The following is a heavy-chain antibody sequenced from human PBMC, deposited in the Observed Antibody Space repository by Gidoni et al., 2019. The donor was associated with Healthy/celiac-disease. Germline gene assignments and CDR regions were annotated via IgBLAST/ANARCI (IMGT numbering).Heavy chain of an antibody. J-gene: IGHJ4*02. CDR3: AREDSGSYYVFDY. D-gene: IGHD1-26*01. CDR1: GFTFSSYA. CDR2: ISYDGSNK. Sequence: QVQLVESGGGVVQPGRSLRLSCAASGFTFSSYAMHWVRQAPGKGLEWVAVISYDGSNKYYADSVKGRFTISRDNSKNTLYLQMNSLRAEDTAVYYCAREDSGSYYVFDYWGQGTLVTVSS. V-gene: IGHV3-30-3*01.